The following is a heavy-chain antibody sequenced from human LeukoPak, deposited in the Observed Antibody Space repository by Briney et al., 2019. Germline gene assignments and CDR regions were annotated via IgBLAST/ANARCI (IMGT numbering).Heavy chain of an antibody. CDR1: GGSFSGYY. CDR3: ARLVVVTAMPLYYFDY. J-gene: IGHJ4*02. CDR2: INHSGST. V-gene: IGHV4-34*01. Sequence: SETLSPTRAVYGGSFSGYYWSWIRQPPGKGLEWIGEINHSGSTNYNPSLKSRVTISVDTSKNQFSLKLSSVTAADTAVYYCARLVVVTAMPLYYFDYWGQGTLVTVSS. D-gene: IGHD2-21*02.